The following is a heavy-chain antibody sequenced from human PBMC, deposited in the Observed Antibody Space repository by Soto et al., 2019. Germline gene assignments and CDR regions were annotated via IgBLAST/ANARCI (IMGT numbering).Heavy chain of an antibody. CDR3: AKGRGTPVTTQGYFDL. J-gene: IGHJ2*01. Sequence: EVQLLESGGGLVQPGGSLRLSCAASGFTFSSYAMSWVRQAPGKGLEWVSAISGSGGSTYYADSVKGRFTISRDNSKNTLYLQMNSLRAEDTAVDYCAKGRGTPVTTQGYFDLWGRGTLVTVSS. CDR2: ISGSGGST. CDR1: GFTFSSYA. V-gene: IGHV3-23*01. D-gene: IGHD4-17*01.